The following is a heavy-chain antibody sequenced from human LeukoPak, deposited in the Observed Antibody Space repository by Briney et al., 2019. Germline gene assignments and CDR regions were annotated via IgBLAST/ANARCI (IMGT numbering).Heavy chain of an antibody. CDR2: IYHSGST. Sequence: SETLSLTCTVSGHSISSGYCWGWIRQPPGKGLEWIGSIYHSGSTYYNPSLKSRVTISVDTSKNQFSLKLNSVTAADTAVYYCARTPTVTTLDIWGQGTMVTVSS. D-gene: IGHD4-17*01. J-gene: IGHJ3*02. CDR1: GHSISSGYC. CDR3: ARTPTVTTLDI. V-gene: IGHV4-38-2*02.